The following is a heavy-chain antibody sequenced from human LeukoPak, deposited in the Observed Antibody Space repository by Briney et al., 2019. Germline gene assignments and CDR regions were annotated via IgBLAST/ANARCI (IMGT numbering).Heavy chain of an antibody. J-gene: IGHJ6*03. CDR1: GGSISSYY. Sequence: SETLSLTCTVSGGSISSYYWSWIRQPPGKGLEWIGYIYYSGSTNYNPSLKSRVTISVDTSKNQFSLKLSSVTAADTAVYYCARDYGGRYYHYYYMDVWGKGTTVTVSS. CDR2: IYYSGST. D-gene: IGHD4-23*01. V-gene: IGHV4-59*01. CDR3: ARDYGGRYYHYYYMDV.